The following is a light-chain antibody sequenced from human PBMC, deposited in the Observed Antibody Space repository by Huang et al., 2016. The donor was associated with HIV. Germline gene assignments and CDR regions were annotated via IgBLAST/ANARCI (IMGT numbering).Light chain of an antibody. V-gene: IGKV1-39*01. CDR3: QQTYSPPWT. CDR1: KSISTY. Sequence: DIQMTQSPSSLSASVGDRVTITCRASKSISTYLNWYQQSPGKAPRILIYAASSLQSGGPSRFRGGVSRTGFTLTISSLQIEDFATYFCQQTYSPPWTFGQGTKVEIK. CDR2: AAS. J-gene: IGKJ1*01.